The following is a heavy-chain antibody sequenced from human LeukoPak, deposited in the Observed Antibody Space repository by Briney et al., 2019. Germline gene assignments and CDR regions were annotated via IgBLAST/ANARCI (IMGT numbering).Heavy chain of an antibody. J-gene: IGHJ6*04. CDR2: INWNGGST. CDR3: AELGITMIGGV. D-gene: IGHD3-10*02. V-gene: IGHV3-20*04. CDR1: GFTFDDYG. Sequence: PGGSLRLPCAASGFTFDDYGMSWVRQAPGKGLEWVSGINWNGGSTGYADSVKGRFTISRDNAKNFLYLQMNSLRAEDTAVYYCAELGITMIGGVWGKGTTVTISS.